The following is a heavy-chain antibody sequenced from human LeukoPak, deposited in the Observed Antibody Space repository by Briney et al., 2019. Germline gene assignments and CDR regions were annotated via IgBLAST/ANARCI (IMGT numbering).Heavy chain of an antibody. CDR1: GYTFTDFY. D-gene: IGHD6-13*01. Sequence: ASVKVSCKASGYTFTDFYINWLRQAPGQGPEWMAWINPGSGGTNYAPKFRGRLTMTRDTSISTAYMELSRLRSDDTAVYYCARAGIAAAAYDYWGQGTLVTVSS. J-gene: IGHJ4*02. CDR3: ARAGIAAAAYDY. CDR2: INPGSGGT. V-gene: IGHV1-2*02.